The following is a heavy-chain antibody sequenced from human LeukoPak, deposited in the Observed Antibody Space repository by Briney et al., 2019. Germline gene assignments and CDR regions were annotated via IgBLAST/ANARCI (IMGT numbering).Heavy chain of an antibody. V-gene: IGHV3-23*01. J-gene: IGHJ4*02. CDR1: GFTFSSYA. Sequence: GGSLRLSCAASGFTFSSYAMTWVRQAPGKGLEWVSAISAGGGTTYYADSVKGRFTISRDNSKNTLYLQMNSLRAEDTAVYCCAKDARGVTPDYWGQGTLVTVSS. CDR3: AKDARGVTPDY. CDR2: ISAGGGTT. D-gene: IGHD3-10*01.